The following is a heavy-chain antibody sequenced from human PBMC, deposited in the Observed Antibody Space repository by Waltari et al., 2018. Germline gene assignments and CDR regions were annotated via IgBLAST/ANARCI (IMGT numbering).Heavy chain of an antibody. CDR2: IYPGDSDT. V-gene: IGHV5-51*01. D-gene: IGHD2-15*01. J-gene: IGHJ4*02. CDR3: ARQVRYCSGGSCYPYYDY. Sequence: EVQLVQSGAEVKKPGESLKISCKGSGYSFTSYWIGWVRQMPGKGLEWMGIIYPGDSDTRYSPSFQGQVTISADKSISTAYLQWSSLKASDTAMYYCARQVRYCSGGSCYPYYDYWGQGTLVIVSS. CDR1: GYSFTSYW.